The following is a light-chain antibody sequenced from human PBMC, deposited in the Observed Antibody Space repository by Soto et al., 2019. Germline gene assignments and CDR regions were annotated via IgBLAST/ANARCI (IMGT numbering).Light chain of an antibody. V-gene: IGLV1-44*01. CDR3: AAWDDSLSGDV. J-gene: IGLJ1*01. CDR2: SDN. CDR1: SFNIGSNT. Sequence: QSVLTQPPSASGTPGQRVTISCSGSSFNIGSNTVNWYQQLPGTAPKLLIYSDNQRPSGVPARFSGSKSGTSAPLAISGLQSEDETDYYCAAWDDSLSGDVFGTGTKVTVL.